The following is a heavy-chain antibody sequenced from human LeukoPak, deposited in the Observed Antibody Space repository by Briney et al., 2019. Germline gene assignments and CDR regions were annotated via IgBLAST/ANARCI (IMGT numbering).Heavy chain of an antibody. J-gene: IGHJ4*02. CDR2: ISSSSSTI. Sequence: GGSLRLSCAASGFTFSSYSMNWVLQAPGKVLEWVSYISSSSSTIYYADSVKGRFTISRDNAKNSLYLQMNSLRAEDTAVYYCAGTFMGGNFGYWGQGTLVTVSS. D-gene: IGHD2-15*01. CDR1: GFTFSSYS. CDR3: AGTFMGGNFGY. V-gene: IGHV3-48*04.